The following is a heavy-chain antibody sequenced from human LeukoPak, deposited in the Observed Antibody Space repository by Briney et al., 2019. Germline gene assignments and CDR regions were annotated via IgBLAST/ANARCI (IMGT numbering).Heavy chain of an antibody. CDR2: INHSGST. Sequence: PSETLSLTCAVYGGSFGGYYWSWIRQPPGKGLEWIGEINHSGSTNYNPSLKSRVTISVDTSKNQFSLKLSSVTAADTAVYYCARHRLKYYDFWSGRYRYMDVWGKGTTVTVSS. D-gene: IGHD3-3*01. CDR1: GGSFGGYY. V-gene: IGHV4-34*01. J-gene: IGHJ6*03. CDR3: ARHRLKYYDFWSGRYRYMDV.